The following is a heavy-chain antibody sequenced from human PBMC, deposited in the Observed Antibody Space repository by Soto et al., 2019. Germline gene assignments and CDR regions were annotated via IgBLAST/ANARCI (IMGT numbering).Heavy chain of an antibody. V-gene: IGHV3-23*01. CDR1: GFTFSSYA. J-gene: IGHJ3*02. D-gene: IGHD3-3*01. CDR3: AKAIFEPLDAFDI. Sequence: GGSLRLSCAASGFTFSSYAMSWVRQAPGKGLEWVSAISGSGGSTYYADSVKGRFTISRDSSKNTLYLQMNSLRAEDTAVYYCAKAIFEPLDAFDIWGQGTMVTVSS. CDR2: ISGSGGST.